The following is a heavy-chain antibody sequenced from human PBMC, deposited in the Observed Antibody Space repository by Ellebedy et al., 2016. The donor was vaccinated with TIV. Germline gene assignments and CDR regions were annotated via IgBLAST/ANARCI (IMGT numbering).Heavy chain of an antibody. Sequence: GGSLRLSCVGSGFTFSNYWMTWVRQAPGKGLEWVANIKQDGSERNYVDSVKGRFVISRDNAEKSLYLQMNGLGDEDTAVYYCARDQWLGRAYYFDNWGQGARVTVSS. CDR2: IKQDGSER. CDR1: GFTFSNYW. CDR3: ARDQWLGRAYYFDN. D-gene: IGHD6-19*01. V-gene: IGHV3-7*01. J-gene: IGHJ4*02.